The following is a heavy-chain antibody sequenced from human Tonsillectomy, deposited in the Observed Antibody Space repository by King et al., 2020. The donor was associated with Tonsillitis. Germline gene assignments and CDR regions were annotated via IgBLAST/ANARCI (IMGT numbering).Heavy chain of an antibody. CDR2: ISYDGSNK. CDR3: AQDGAIEIPTHFDY. D-gene: IGHD5-24*01. V-gene: IGHV3-30*18. Sequence: MHWVRQAPGKGLEWVAIISYDGSNKYSADSVKGRSTISRDNSKNTLYLKMNSLRTEDTAVYYCAQDGAIEIPTHFDYWGHGTLVTVSS. J-gene: IGHJ4*01.